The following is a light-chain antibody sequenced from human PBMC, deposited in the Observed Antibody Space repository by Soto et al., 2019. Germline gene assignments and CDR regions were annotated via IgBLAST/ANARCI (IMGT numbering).Light chain of an antibody. V-gene: IGKV3-15*01. J-gene: IGKJ4*01. CDR2: GAA. CDR3: QKYNNWAGT. Sequence: EILRTQSRETMSVSPGSRYTRSGLGHQSISSNLAWYQQKPGQAPRLLIYGAATRATGIPARFSGSGSGTDFTLTINSMQSEDFAVYYCQKYNNWAGTFGEGTQLDIK. CDR1: QSISSN.